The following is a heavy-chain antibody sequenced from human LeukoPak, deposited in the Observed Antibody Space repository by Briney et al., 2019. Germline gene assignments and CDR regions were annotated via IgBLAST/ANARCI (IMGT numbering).Heavy chain of an antibody. CDR3: ARDRGPRTGFMVREAYDY. D-gene: IGHD3-10*01. CDR1: GFTFSDYG. J-gene: IGHJ4*02. Sequence: GGSLRLSWAPFGFTFSDYGLHWVRQAPGKGLVGVSVINPDGSITNYADSVKGRFSISRDNAKNTLYLHMSSLRAEDTAVYYCARDRGPRTGFMVREAYDYWGQGTLVTVSS. CDR2: INPDGSIT. V-gene: IGHV3-74*01.